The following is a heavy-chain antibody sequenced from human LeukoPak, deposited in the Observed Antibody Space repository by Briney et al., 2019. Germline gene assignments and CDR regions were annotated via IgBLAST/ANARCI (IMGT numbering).Heavy chain of an antibody. Sequence: KSSETLSLTCAVYGGSFSGYYWSWIRQPPGKGLEWIGEINHSGSTNYNPSLKSRVTISVDTSKNQFSLKLSSVTAADTAVYYCARSTVTPYYFDYWGQGTLVTVSS. CDR2: INHSGST. CDR3: ARSTVTPYYFDY. D-gene: IGHD4-17*01. V-gene: IGHV4-34*01. CDR1: GGSFSGYY. J-gene: IGHJ4*02.